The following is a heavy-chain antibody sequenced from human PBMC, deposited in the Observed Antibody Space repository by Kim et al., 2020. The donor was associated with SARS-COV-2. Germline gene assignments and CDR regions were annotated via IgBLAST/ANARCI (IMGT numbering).Heavy chain of an antibody. CDR2: IYYSGST. CDR1: GGSISSSSYY. Sequence: SETLSLTCTVSGGSISSSSYYWGWIRQPPGKGLEWIGSIYYSGSTYYNPSLKSRVTISVDTSKNQFSLKLSSVTAADTAVYYCARTYSSGWYYFDYWGQGTLVTVSS. V-gene: IGHV4-39*01. CDR3: ARTYSSGWYYFDY. D-gene: IGHD6-19*01. J-gene: IGHJ4*02.